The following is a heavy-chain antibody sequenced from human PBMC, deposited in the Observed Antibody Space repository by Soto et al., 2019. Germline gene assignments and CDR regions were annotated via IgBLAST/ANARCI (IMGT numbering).Heavy chain of an antibody. CDR2: ISAYNGNT. Sequence: GASVKVSCKASGYTFTSYGVSWVRQAPGQGLEWMGWISAYNGNTKYAQNFQGRVTMTTDTSTSTAYMELRSLRSDDTAVYYCARDRGEYDYIWGSYRSDPFDYWGQGTLVTVSS. D-gene: IGHD3-16*02. J-gene: IGHJ4*02. CDR3: ARDRGEYDYIWGSYRSDPFDY. CDR1: GYTFTSYG. V-gene: IGHV1-18*01.